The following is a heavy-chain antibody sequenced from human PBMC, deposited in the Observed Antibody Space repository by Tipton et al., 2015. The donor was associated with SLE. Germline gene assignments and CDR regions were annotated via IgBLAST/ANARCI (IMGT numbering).Heavy chain of an antibody. CDR3: ASAIGVNYFSV. Sequence: TLSLTCTLSGDSINNNNYYWGWIRQPPGKGLEWIGNINYSGTTYFNPSLKTRVTISVDRAMVHFSLRLTSVTAADTAVYYCASAIGVNYFSVWGQGILV. D-gene: IGHD3-3*01. CDR2: INYSGTT. J-gene: IGHJ4*02. V-gene: IGHV4-39*02. CDR1: GDSINNNNYY.